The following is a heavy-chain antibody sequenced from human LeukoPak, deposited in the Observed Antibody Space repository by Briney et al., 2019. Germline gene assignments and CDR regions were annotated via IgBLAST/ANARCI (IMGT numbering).Heavy chain of an antibody. CDR2: ISSSSSNT. CDR3: ARDIHYAFDI. J-gene: IGHJ3*02. CDR1: GFTFSSDT. D-gene: IGHD2-2*02. Sequence: GGSLRLSCAASGFTFSSDTMNWVRQAPGQGLEWVSSISSSSSNTHYADSVKGRFTISRDNAKNSLYLQMNSLRDEDTAVYYCARDIHYAFDIWGQGTMVTVSS. V-gene: IGHV3-21*01.